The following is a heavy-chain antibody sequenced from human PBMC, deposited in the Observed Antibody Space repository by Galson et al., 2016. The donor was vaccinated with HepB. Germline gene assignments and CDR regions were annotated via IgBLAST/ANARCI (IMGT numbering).Heavy chain of an antibody. CDR1: GFTVSGKY. V-gene: IGHV3-53*01. CDR2: FYSGGST. Sequence: SLRLSCAASGFTVSGKYMSWVRQAPGKGLEWVSAFYSGGSTYYAGSVKGRFAISGDNSKNTVFLQMNSLRVDDTAVYYCAIGMVASGWYGAFDYWGQGTLVTVS. D-gene: IGHD6-19*01. CDR3: AIGMVASGWYGAFDY. J-gene: IGHJ4*02.